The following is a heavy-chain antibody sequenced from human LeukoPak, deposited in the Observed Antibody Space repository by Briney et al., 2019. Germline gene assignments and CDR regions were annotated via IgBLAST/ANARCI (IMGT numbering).Heavy chain of an antibody. CDR1: GFTFSSYA. J-gene: IGHJ6*04. D-gene: IGHD6-19*01. V-gene: IGHV3-30*04. CDR3: ARDLYSSGWEDYYYYYGMDV. Sequence: GRSLRLSCAASGFTFSSYAMHWVRQAPGKGLEWVAVISYDGSNKYYADSVKGRFTISRDNSKNTLYLQMNSLRAEDTAVYYCARDLYSSGWEDYYYYYGMDVWGKGTTVTVSS. CDR2: ISYDGSNK.